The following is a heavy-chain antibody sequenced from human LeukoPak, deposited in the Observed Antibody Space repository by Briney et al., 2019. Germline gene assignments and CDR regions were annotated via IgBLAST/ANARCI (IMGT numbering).Heavy chain of an antibody. CDR1: GFTFSSYG. D-gene: IGHD3-22*01. V-gene: IGHV3-30*18. CDR2: ISYDGSNK. Sequence: GRSLRLSCAASGFTFSSYGMHWVRQAPGKGLEWVAVISYDGSNKYYADSVKGRFTISRDNSKNTLYLQMNSLRAEDTAVYYRAKDLYYYDSSGYSFFDYWGQGTLVTVSS. J-gene: IGHJ4*02. CDR3: AKDLYYYDSSGYSFFDY.